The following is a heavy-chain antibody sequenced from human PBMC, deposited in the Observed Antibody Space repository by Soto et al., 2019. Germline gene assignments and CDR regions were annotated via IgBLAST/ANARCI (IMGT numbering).Heavy chain of an antibody. CDR3: ARGKLATLTDF. V-gene: IGHV1-8*02. CDR2: MNPNTGNT. Sequence: QVQLVQSGPEVKKPGAPVKISCQASGYTFTDFDINWVRQATGQGLEWTGWMNPNTGNTRYAQRFQGRLIMTRDTSISTAYMEMGSLSSEDTAVYYCARGKLATLTDFWGQGTLVTVSS. CDR1: GYTFTDFD. D-gene: IGHD3-9*01. J-gene: IGHJ4*02.